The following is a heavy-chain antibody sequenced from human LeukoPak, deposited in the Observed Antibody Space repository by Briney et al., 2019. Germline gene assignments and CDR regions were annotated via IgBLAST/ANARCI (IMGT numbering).Heavy chain of an antibody. CDR3: VREARGYHYTYFDY. J-gene: IGHJ4*02. D-gene: IGHD5-18*01. Sequence: PGGSLRVSCTASGFTLARHDMHWVRQTRGEGLEWVAALASGSQTFYAGSVKGRFTVSREDAKNSLYLQMNSLRAGDTAVYYCVREARGYHYTYFDYWGQGTLVTVSS. V-gene: IGHV3-13*01. CDR1: GFTLARHD. CDR2: LASGSQT.